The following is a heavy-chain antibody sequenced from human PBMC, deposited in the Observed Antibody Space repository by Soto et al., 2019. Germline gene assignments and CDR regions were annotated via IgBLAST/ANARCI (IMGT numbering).Heavy chain of an antibody. CDR2: ISGSGGST. J-gene: IGHJ6*02. D-gene: IGHD6-13*01. CDR1: GFTFSSYA. V-gene: IGHV3-23*01. Sequence: PVGSLRLSCAASGFTFSSYAMSWVRQAPGKGLEWVSAISGSGGSTYYADSVKGRFTISRDNSKNTLYLQMNSLRAEDTAVYYCAKPVAAAPRYYYYGMDVWGQGTTVTVSS. CDR3: AKPVAAAPRYYYYGMDV.